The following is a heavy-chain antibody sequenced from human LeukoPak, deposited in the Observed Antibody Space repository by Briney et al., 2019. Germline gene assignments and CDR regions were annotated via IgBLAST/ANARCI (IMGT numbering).Heavy chain of an antibody. CDR2: ISSSSSYI. J-gene: IGHJ6*02. Sequence: GGSLRLSCAASGFTFSSYWMHWVRQAPGKGLEWVSSISSSSSYIYYADSVKGRFTISRDNAKNSLYLQMNSLRAEDTAVYYCARFGTGTPYYYYYGMDVWGQGTTVTVSS. CDR1: GFTFSSYW. V-gene: IGHV3-21*01. D-gene: IGHD1-1*01. CDR3: ARFGTGTPYYYYYGMDV.